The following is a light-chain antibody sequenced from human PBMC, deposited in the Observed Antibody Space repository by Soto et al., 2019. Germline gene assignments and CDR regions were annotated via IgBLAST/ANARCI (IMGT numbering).Light chain of an antibody. V-gene: IGKV1-6*01. J-gene: IGKJ1*01. Sequence: AIQMTQSPSSLSASVGDRVTITCRASQGIRNDLGWYQQKPGKAPSLLIYTASTLASGVPSRFSGSGSGTDFTLTINSLQPEDFATYFCLQDYSYPWTFGQGTRVELK. CDR1: QGIRND. CDR3: LQDYSYPWT. CDR2: TAS.